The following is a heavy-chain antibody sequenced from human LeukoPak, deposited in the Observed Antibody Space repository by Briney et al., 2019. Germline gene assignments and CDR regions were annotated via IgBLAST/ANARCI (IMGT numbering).Heavy chain of an antibody. J-gene: IGHJ3*02. CDR1: GYSFTSYW. CDR2: IYPGDSDT. Sequence: KGGESLKISCKGSGYSFTSYWIGWVRQMPGKGLEWMGIIYPGDSDTRYSPSFQGQVTISAHKSISTAYPQWSSLKASDTAMYYCARLALGGSSWYDDAFDIWGQGTMVTVSS. CDR3: ARLALGGSSWYDDAFDI. V-gene: IGHV5-51*01. D-gene: IGHD6-13*01.